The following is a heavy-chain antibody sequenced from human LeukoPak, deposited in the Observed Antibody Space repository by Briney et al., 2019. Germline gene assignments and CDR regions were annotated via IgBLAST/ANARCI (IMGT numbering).Heavy chain of an antibody. CDR1: GGSISSYY. V-gene: IGHV4-59*01. J-gene: IGHJ3*02. Sequence: SETLSLTCTVPGGSISSYYWSWIRQPPGKGLEWIGYIYYSGSTNYNPSLKSRVTISVDTSKNQFSLKLSSVTAADTAVYYCARDTMRDGYNYGAFDIWGQGTMVTVSS. D-gene: IGHD5-24*01. CDR2: IYYSGST. CDR3: ARDTMRDGYNYGAFDI.